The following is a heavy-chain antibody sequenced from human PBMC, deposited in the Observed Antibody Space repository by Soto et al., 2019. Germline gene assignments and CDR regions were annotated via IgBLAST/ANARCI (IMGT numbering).Heavy chain of an antibody. CDR1: GGSISNGGYY. CDR2: IYHSGMT. J-gene: IGHJ3*02. CDR3: ATVRWELHDAFDI. D-gene: IGHD1-26*01. Sequence: QVQLQVSGPGLVKPSQTLSLTCTVSGGSISNGGYYWSWIRQHPGRGVDWIGYIYHSGMTFSNPSLQSRVAISIDTSKNKFSLKLSSVTAADTAVYYCATVRWELHDAFDIWGQGTMVSVSS. V-gene: IGHV4-31*03.